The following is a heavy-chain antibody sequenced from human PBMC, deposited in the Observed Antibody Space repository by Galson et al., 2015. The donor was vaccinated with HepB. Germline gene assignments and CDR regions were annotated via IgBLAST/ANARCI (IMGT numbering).Heavy chain of an antibody. Sequence: SLRLSCAASGFTFSNAWMNWVRQAPGKGLEWVGRIKSKTDGGTTDYAAPVKGRFTISRDDSKNTLYLQMNSLKTEDTAVYYCTTKILRYFDWSIIRGPFDYWGQGTLVTVSS. CDR1: GFTFSNAW. D-gene: IGHD3-9*01. J-gene: IGHJ4*02. CDR3: TTKILRYFDWSIIRGPFDY. V-gene: IGHV3-15*07. CDR2: IKSKTDGGTT.